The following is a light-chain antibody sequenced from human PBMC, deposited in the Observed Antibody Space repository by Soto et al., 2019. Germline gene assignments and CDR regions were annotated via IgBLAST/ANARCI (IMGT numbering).Light chain of an antibody. CDR3: QQRSSWPLT. CDR2: EAS. CDR1: QGIRHT. V-gene: IGKV1-27*01. J-gene: IGKJ4*01. Sequence: DIQLTQSPSSLSASVGDRVTITCRASQGIRHTLAWYQQKPGKVPRLLIYEASNLESGIPARFRGGGSGTEFTLTISSLQPEDSAAYYCQQRSSWPLTFGGGTKVDIK.